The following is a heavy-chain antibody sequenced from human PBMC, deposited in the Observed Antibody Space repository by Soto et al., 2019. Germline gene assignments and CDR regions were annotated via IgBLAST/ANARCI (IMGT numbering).Heavy chain of an antibody. CDR1: GGTFSSYA. Sequence: SVKVSCKASGGTFSSYAISWVRQAPGQGLEWMGGIIPIFGTANYAQKFQGGVTITADESTSTAYMELSSLRSEDTAVYYCARGRYCSGGSCYGMDVWGQGTTVTVSS. V-gene: IGHV1-69*13. D-gene: IGHD2-15*01. CDR3: ARGRYCSGGSCYGMDV. CDR2: IIPIFGTA. J-gene: IGHJ6*02.